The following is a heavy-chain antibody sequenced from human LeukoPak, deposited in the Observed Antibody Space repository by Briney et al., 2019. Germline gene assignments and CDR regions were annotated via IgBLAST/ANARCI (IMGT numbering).Heavy chain of an antibody. J-gene: IGHJ4*02. CDR3: VRDQPLSGGQGFFDY. Sequence: GGSLRLPCAASGFTFSTFSMNWVRQAPGKGPEWVSYISRSSSSVYYADSVKGRFTIPRDNAKNSLYLQMNSLRAEDTAVYYCVRDQPLSGGQGFFDYWGQGALVTVSS. CDR2: ISRSSSSV. CDR1: GFTFSTFS. V-gene: IGHV3-48*01. D-gene: IGHD7-27*01.